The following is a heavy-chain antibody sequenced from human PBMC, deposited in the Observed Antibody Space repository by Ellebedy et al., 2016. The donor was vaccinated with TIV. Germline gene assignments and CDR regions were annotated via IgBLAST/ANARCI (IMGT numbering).Heavy chain of an antibody. J-gene: IGHJ4*02. D-gene: IGHD3-22*01. V-gene: IGHV1-69*13. CDR1: GGTFSSYV. CDR2: IIPIFGTA. Sequence: ASVKVSCKASGGTFSSYVINWVRQAPGQGLEWMGGIIPIFGTANYAQKFQGRVTITADESTSTAYMELSSLRSEDTAVYYCARMYYYDSSGSLDYWGQGTLVTVSS. CDR3: ARMYYYDSSGSLDY.